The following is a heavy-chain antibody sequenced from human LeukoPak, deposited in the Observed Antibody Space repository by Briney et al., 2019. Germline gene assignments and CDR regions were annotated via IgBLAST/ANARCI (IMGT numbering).Heavy chain of an antibody. CDR1: GDSISSGSYY. D-gene: IGHD6-6*01. J-gene: IGHJ4*02. Sequence: SETLSLTCTVSGDSISSGSYYWSWIRQPAGKGLEWIGRIYTSGSTNYNPSLKSRVTISVDKSKNQFSLKLNSVTAADTAVYHCASGGSSSGYWGQGTLVTVSS. CDR2: IYTSGST. V-gene: IGHV4-61*02. CDR3: ASGGSSSGY.